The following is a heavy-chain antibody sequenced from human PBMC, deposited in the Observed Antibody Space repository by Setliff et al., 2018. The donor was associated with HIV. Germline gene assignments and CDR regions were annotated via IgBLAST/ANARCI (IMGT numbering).Heavy chain of an antibody. J-gene: IGHJ4*02. Sequence: PGGSLRLSCAASGFTVSSNYMRWVRQAPGKGLEWVSGIYSGGSTYYADSVKGRFTISRDNSKNTLYLPMNSLRAEDTAVYYCAREDCSGGSCLFAYWGQGTQVTVS. CDR1: GFTVSSNY. CDR2: IYSGGST. D-gene: IGHD2-15*01. V-gene: IGHV3-66*01. CDR3: AREDCSGGSCLFAY.